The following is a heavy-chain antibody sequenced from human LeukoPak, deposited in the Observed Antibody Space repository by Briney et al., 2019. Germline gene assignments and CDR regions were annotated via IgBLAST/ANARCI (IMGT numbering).Heavy chain of an antibody. CDR3: ARGREDYYYMDV. CDR1: GGSISSGGYY. CDR2: ISYSGSN. V-gene: IGHV4-31*03. J-gene: IGHJ6*03. Sequence: PSETLSLTCTVSGGSISSGGYYWSWIRQHPGKGLEWIGYISYSGSNYYNPSLKSRVTISEDTSKNQFSLKLSSVTAADTAVCHCARGREDYYYMDVWGKGTTVTVSS.